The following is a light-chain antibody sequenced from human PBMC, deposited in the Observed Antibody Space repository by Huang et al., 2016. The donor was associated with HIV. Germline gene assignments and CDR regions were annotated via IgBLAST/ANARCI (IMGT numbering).Light chain of an antibody. V-gene: IGKV3-15*01. J-gene: IGKJ2*01. Sequence: DTVMTQTPAPLSVSPGARATLHGRDSQSVGSKLAWFQQKPGQAPRLLIHGASTRATGIPARVSGSGSGTEFTLTISSLQSEDFAVYYCQQYNNWPYTFGQGTKLEIK. CDR3: QQYNNWPYT. CDR1: QSVGSK. CDR2: GAS.